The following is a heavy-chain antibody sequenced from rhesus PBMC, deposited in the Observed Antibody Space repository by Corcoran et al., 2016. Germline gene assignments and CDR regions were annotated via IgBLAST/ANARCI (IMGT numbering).Heavy chain of an antibody. J-gene: IGHJ4*01. CDR2: IDHSDSNT. D-gene: IGHD6-25*01. CDR3: AKGGIAAAGSYFDY. V-gene: IGHV5-20*01. CDR1: VYSFISYW. Sequence: EVQLVQSGAEEKRPGESLKISCKTSVYSFISYWLSWVRQMPVKGLEWRGTIDHSDSNTRTNPSFQGHVTISADKSISTAYLQWSRLKASDTATYYCAKGGIAAAGSYFDYCGQGVLVTVSS.